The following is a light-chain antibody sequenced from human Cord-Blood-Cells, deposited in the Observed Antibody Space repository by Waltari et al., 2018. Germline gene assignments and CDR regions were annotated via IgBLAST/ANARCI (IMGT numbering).Light chain of an antibody. Sequence: DIQMTQSPSSLSASVGERVTIICRASQSISSYLNWYQQKPGKAPKLLIYAASSLQSGVPSRFSGSGSGTDFTLTISSLQPEDFATYYCQQSYSTPYTFGQGTKLEIK. CDR1: QSISSY. J-gene: IGKJ2*01. CDR3: QQSYSTPYT. V-gene: IGKV1-39*01. CDR2: AAS.